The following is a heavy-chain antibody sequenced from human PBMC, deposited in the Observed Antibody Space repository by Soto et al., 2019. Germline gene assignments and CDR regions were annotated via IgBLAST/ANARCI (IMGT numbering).Heavy chain of an antibody. V-gene: IGHV3-30*18. J-gene: IGHJ4*02. CDR2: ISYDGSNK. CDR3: AKEGEMATITAFDY. CDR1: GFTFSSYG. D-gene: IGHD5-12*01. Sequence: GGSLRLSCAASGFTFSSYGMHWVRQAPGKGLEWVAVISYDGSNKYYADSVKGRFTISRDNSKNTLYLQMNSLRAEDTAVYYCAKEGEMATITAFDYWGQGTLVTVSS.